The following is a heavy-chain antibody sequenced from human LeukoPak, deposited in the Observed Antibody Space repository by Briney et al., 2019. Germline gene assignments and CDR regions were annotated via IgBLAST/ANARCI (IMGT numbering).Heavy chain of an antibody. Sequence: KPSETLSLTCAVYGGSFSGYYWSWIRQPPGKGLEWIGEINHSGSTNYNPSLKSRVTISVDTSKNQFSLKLSSVTAADTAVYYCARLCYYYDSRGFDYWGQGTLVTVSS. CDR2: INHSGST. CDR3: ARLCYYYDSRGFDY. V-gene: IGHV4-34*01. CDR1: GGSFSGYY. J-gene: IGHJ4*02. D-gene: IGHD3-22*01.